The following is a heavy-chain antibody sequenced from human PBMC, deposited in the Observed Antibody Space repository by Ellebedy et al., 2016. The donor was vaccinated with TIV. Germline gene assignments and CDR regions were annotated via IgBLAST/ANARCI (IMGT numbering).Heavy chain of an antibody. J-gene: IGHJ4*02. CDR1: GFSLTTSGMS. D-gene: IGHD2-8*02. CDR3: ARIRTGGPFYFDY. Sequence: SGPTLVKPTQTLTLTCTFSGFSLTTSGMSVSWIRQPPGEALEWLARIDWDDDKYYTTSLKTRLTISKETSKNRVVLTMTNMGPVDTATYYCARIRTGGPFYFDYWGQGILVTVSS. V-gene: IGHV2-70*11. CDR2: IDWDDDK.